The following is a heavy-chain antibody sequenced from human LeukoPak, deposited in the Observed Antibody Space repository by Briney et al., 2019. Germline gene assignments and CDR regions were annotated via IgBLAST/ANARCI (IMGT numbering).Heavy chain of an antibody. CDR1: GGTFSSYA. CDR3: ARDLGGPVSHYYDSSGYANDAFDI. V-gene: IGHV1-69*05. J-gene: IGHJ3*02. CDR2: IIPIFGTA. Sequence: SVKVSCKASGGTFSSYAISWVRQAPGQGLEWMGGIIPIFGTANYAQKFQGRVTITTDESTSTAYMELSSLRSEDTAVYYCARDLGGPVSHYYDSSGYANDAFDIWGQGTMVTVSS. D-gene: IGHD3-22*01.